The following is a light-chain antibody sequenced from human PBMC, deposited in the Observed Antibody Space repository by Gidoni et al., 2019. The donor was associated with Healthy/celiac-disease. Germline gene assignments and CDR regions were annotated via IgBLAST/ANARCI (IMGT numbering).Light chain of an antibody. CDR3: QQYNNWPPCT. J-gene: IGKJ2*02. CDR1: QSVSSN. Sequence: EIVMTQSPATLSVSPGERATLSCRASQSVSSNLAWYQQKPGQAPRLPILGASTRATGIPARFSGSGSGTEFTLTISSLQSEDFAVYYCQQYNNWPPCTFGQGTKLEIK. V-gene: IGKV3-15*01. CDR2: GAS.